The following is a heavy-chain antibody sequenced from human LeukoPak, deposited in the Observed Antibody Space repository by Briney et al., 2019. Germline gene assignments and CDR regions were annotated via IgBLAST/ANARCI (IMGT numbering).Heavy chain of an antibody. Sequence: GGSLRLSCAASGFPFSTYGISWVRQAPGKGLEWVSAITGSGDFAKYADSVRGRFTISRDNSKNTVYLQMNSLTVEDTALYYCPKRITATAPFDSWGQGARVIVSS. CDR1: GFPFSTYG. V-gene: IGHV3-23*01. D-gene: IGHD4-17*01. CDR3: PKRITATAPFDS. J-gene: IGHJ4*02. CDR2: ITGSGDFA.